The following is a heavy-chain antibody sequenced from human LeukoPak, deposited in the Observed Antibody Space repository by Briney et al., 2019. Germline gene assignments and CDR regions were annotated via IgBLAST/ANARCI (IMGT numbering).Heavy chain of an antibody. CDR3: ARRGDGYNSPPFDY. CDR2: IYHSGST. Sequence: SETLSLTCAVSGYSISSGYYWGWIRQPPGKGLEWIGSIYHSGSTYYNPSLKSRVTISVDTSKNQSSLKLSSVTAADTAVYYCARRGDGYNSPPFDYWGQGTLVTVSS. J-gene: IGHJ4*02. D-gene: IGHD5-24*01. CDR1: GYSISSGYY. V-gene: IGHV4-38-2*01.